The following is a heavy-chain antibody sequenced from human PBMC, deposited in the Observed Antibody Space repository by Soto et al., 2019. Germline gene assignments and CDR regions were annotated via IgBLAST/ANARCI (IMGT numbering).Heavy chain of an antibody. D-gene: IGHD6-19*01. V-gene: IGHV3-21*01. CDR2: ISSSSSYI. CDR1: GFTFSSYS. CDR3: ARDGLSVAGKTYYYYGMDV. Sequence: PGGSLRLSCAASGFTFSSYSMNWVRQAPGKGLEWVSSISSSSSYIYYADSVKGRSTISRDNAKNSLYLQMNSLRAEDTAVYYCARDGLSVAGKTYYYYGMDVWGQGTTVTVSS. J-gene: IGHJ6*02.